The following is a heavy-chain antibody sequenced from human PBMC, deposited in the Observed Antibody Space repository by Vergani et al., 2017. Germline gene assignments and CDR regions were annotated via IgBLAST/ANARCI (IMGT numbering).Heavy chain of an antibody. Sequence: QVQLQESGPGLVKPSETLSLTCTVSGGSISSYYWSWIRQPPGKGLECIGYIYYSGSTNYNPSLKSRVTISVDTSKNPFSLKLSSVTAADTAVYYCARGEAADYYYYGMDVWGQGTTVTVSS. J-gene: IGHJ6*02. CDR2: IYYSGST. CDR1: GGSISSYY. D-gene: IGHD2-15*01. CDR3: ARGEAADYYYYGMDV. V-gene: IGHV4-59*01.